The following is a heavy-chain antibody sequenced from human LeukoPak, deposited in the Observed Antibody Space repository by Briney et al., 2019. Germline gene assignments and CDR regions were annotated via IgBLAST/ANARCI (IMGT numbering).Heavy chain of an antibody. Sequence: GASVKVSCKASGGTFSSYAISWVRQAPGQGLEWMGGIIPIFGTANYAQKFQGRVTITADESTSTAYMELSSLRSEDTAVYYCARTRGYSYGTYWFDPWGQGTPVTVSS. V-gene: IGHV1-69*13. CDR1: GGTFSSYA. CDR2: IIPIFGTA. D-gene: IGHD5-18*01. J-gene: IGHJ5*02. CDR3: ARTRGYSYGTYWFDP.